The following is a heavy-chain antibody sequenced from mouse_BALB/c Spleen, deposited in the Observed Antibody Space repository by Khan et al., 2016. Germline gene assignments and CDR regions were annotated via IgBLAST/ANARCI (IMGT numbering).Heavy chain of an antibody. J-gene: IGHJ3*01. Sequence: EVQLQESGPDLVKPSQSLSLTCTVTGCSITSDYSWHWIRQFPGNKLEWMGYIHYSGSTNYNPSLKSRISITRDTSKNQFFLHLNDVTTEDTATLYCARYYYGGAPWFAYWGQGTLVTVSA. V-gene: IGHV3-1*02. CDR3: ARYYYGGAPWFAY. D-gene: IGHD1-1*01. CDR1: GCSITSDYS. CDR2: IHYSGST.